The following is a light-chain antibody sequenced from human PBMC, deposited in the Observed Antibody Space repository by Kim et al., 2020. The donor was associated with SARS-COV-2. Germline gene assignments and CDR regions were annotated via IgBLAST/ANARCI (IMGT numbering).Light chain of an antibody. V-gene: IGKV1D-12*01. CDR3: QQTNTFPLT. J-gene: IGKJ4*01. Sequence: AIIGHTVPITCRTSPHLNGYLTRYPQKPGIAPKLLIYSATTLQSGAPSRFSGSGSGTDFTLTISSLQSEDFATYYCQQTNTFPLTFGGGTKLEI. CDR2: SAT. CDR1: PHLNGY.